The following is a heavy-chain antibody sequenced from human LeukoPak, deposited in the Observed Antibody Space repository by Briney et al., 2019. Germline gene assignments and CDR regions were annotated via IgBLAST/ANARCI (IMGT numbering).Heavy chain of an antibody. Sequence: GGSLRLSCAASGFTFSSYAMSWVRQAPGKGLEWVSAISGNDGSTYYADSVKGRFTVSRDNSKNTLYLQMDSLRAEDTAVYYCARGWNTTPRSGFDIWGLGTMVTVSS. D-gene: IGHD1/OR15-1a*01. CDR1: GFTFSSYA. V-gene: IGHV3-23*01. CDR2: ISGNDGST. CDR3: ARGWNTTPRSGFDI. J-gene: IGHJ3*02.